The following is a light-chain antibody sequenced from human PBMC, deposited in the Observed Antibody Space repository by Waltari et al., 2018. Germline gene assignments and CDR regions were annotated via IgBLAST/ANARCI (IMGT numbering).Light chain of an antibody. CDR3: QNHERLPAT. CDR2: AAS. CDR1: QSLGRY. Sequence: EVVLTQSPGTLSLSPGERATLSCRARQSLGRYLVWYQQRPGQAPRLLIYAASTRATGIPDRFSGSGSGTDFTLTISRLEPEDFAVYYCQNHERLPATFGQGTKVEIK. J-gene: IGKJ1*01. V-gene: IGKV3-20*01.